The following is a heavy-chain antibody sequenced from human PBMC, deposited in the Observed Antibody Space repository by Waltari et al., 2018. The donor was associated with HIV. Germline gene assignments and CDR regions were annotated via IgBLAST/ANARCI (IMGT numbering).Heavy chain of an antibody. J-gene: IGHJ6*02. V-gene: IGHV3-74*01. D-gene: IGHD2-2*02. Sequence: EVQLVESGGGLVQPGGALRLPCAASGFPFRRYWIHWVRQAPGKGLVWVSRINTDGNSTSYADSVKGRFTISRDNAKNTLYLQMNSLRAEDTAVYYCARGGHCSGISCYTGDYSYGLDVWGQGTTVTVSS. CDR1: GFPFRRYW. CDR3: ARGGHCSGISCYTGDYSYGLDV. CDR2: INTDGNST.